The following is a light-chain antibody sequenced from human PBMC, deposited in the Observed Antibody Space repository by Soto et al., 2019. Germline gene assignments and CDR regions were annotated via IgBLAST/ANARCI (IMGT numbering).Light chain of an antibody. CDR2: AAS. CDR3: QQYYSYPPT. V-gene: IGKV1-8*01. CDR1: QGISSY. J-gene: IGKJ1*01. Sequence: AIRMTQSPSSFSASTGDRVTITCRASQGISSYLAWYQQKPGKAPKLLIYAASTLQSGVPSRFSGSGSGTYFTLAISCLQSEDFASYYCQQYYSYPPTFGLGTKVEIK.